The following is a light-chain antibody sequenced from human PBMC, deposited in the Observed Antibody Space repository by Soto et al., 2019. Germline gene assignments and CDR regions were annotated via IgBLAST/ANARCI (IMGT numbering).Light chain of an antibody. CDR3: SSYTSSSTRGGV. Sequence: QSALTQPASVSGSPGQSITISCTGTSSDVGGYNYVSWYQQHPGKAPKLMIYDVSIRPSGVSNRFSGSKSGNTASLTISGLQAEDEADYYCSSYTSSSTRGGVFGGGTKLTVL. J-gene: IGLJ2*01. V-gene: IGLV2-14*01. CDR2: DVS. CDR1: SSDVGGYNY.